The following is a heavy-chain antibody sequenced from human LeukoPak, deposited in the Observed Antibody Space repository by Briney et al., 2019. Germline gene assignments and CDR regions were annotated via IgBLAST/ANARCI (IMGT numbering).Heavy chain of an antibody. CDR2: IYYSGST. J-gene: IGHJ5*02. CDR3: ARHSGRYYYGSGSYPRTIDP. D-gene: IGHD3-10*01. CDR1: GGSISSSSYY. V-gene: IGHV4-61*05. Sequence: PSETLSLTCTVSGGSISSSSYYWSWIRQPPGKGLEWIGYIYYSGSTNYNPSLKSRVTISVDTSKNQFSLKLSSVTAADTAVYYCARHSGRYYYGSGSYPRTIDPWGQGTLVTVSS.